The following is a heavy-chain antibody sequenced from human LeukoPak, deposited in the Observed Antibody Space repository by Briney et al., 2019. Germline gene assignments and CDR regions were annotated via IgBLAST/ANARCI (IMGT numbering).Heavy chain of an antibody. CDR1: GYTFTNYG. V-gene: IGHV1-18*01. CDR2: ISAYNGNT. CDR3: ARVRDSSSWSDEYYFDY. D-gene: IGHD6-13*01. J-gene: IGHJ4*02. Sequence: ASVKVSCKASGYTFTNYGISWVRQAPGQGLEWMGWISAYNGNTNYAQKLQGRVTMTTDTSTSTAYMELRSLRSDDTAVYYCARVRDSSSWSDEYYFDYWGQGTLVTVSS.